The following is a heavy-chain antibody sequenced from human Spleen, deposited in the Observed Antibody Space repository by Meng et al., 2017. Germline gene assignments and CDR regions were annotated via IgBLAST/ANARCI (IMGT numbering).Heavy chain of an antibody. V-gene: IGHV1-2*06. CDR1: GYTFTGYS. D-gene: IGHD2/OR15-2a*01. CDR2: INPDSGT. Sequence: QVQLVQSGAEVKKPGASVKVSCKASGYTFTGYSTHWIRQAPGQGLEWMGRINPDSGTNYAQRFQGRVTLTWDTSISTAYMDLSSLRSDDTAMYYCAKDLSGSIDYWGQGTLVTVSS. J-gene: IGHJ4*02. CDR3: AKDLSGSIDY.